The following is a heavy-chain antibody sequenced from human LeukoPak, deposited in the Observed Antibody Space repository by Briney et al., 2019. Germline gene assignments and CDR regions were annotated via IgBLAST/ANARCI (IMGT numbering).Heavy chain of an antibody. CDR2: IYYSGSA. Sequence: SETLSLTCTVSGGSVSSGSYYWSWIRQPPGKGLEWIGYIYYSGSAKYNPSLKSRVTISVDTSKNQFSLKLTSVTAAHTAVYYCARGFGDWGLSWFDPWGQGTLVTVSS. CDR3: ARGFGDWGLSWFDP. J-gene: IGHJ5*02. D-gene: IGHD3-10*01. V-gene: IGHV4-61*01. CDR1: GGSVSSGSYY.